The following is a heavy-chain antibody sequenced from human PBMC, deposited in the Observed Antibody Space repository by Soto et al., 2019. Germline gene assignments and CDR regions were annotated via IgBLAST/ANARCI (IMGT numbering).Heavy chain of an antibody. CDR1: GFTFSSYA. D-gene: IGHD5-18*01. CDR2: ISYDGSNK. V-gene: IGHV3-30-3*01. CDR3: ARDLEYSYGYDFDY. J-gene: IGHJ4*02. Sequence: GGSLRLSCAASGFTFSSYAMHWVRPAPGKGLEWVAVISYDGSNKYYADSVKGRFTISRDNSKNTLYLQMNSLRAEDTAVYYCARDLEYSYGYDFDYWGQGTLVTVSS.